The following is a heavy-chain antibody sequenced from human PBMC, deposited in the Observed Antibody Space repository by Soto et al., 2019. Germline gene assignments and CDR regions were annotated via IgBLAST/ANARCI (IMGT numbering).Heavy chain of an antibody. Sequence: VQLVQSGAEVKKPGASVKVSCKASGYTFTSSGISWVRQAPGQGPEWMGWLSTYNGDTNYAQKFQGRVTMTTDTSTSTAYMDLRSLRSDDRAVYYCARTVAGYFDSWGQGTLVTVSS. D-gene: IGHD6-19*01. CDR2: LSTYNGDT. V-gene: IGHV1-18*01. J-gene: IGHJ4*02. CDR1: GYTFTSSG. CDR3: ARTVAGYFDS.